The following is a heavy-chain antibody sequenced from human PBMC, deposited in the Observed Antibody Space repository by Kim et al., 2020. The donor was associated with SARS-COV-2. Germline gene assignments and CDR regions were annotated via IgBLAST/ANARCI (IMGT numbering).Heavy chain of an antibody. J-gene: IGHJ6*02. CDR1: GGSISSSSYY. D-gene: IGHD5-12*01. CDR3: ARRRGGYDKDYYYYGMDV. V-gene: IGHV4-39*01. CDR2: IYYSGST. Sequence: SETLSLTCTVSGGSISSSSYYWGWIRQPPGKGLEWIGSIYYSGSTYYNPSLKSRVTISVDTSKNQFSLKLSSVTAADTAVYYCARRRGGYDKDYYYYGMDVWGQGTTVTVSS.